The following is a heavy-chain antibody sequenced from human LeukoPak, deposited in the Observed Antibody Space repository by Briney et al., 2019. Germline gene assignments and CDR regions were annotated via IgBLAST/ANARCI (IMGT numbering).Heavy chain of an antibody. Sequence: GGSLRLSCAASGFTFSGSAMHWVRQASGKGLEWVGRIRSKANSYATAYAASVKGRFTISRDDSKNTAYLQTNSLKTEDTAVYYCTSRYTHNDYWGQGTLVTVSS. D-gene: IGHD1-1*01. CDR2: IRSKANSYAT. V-gene: IGHV3-73*01. J-gene: IGHJ4*02. CDR3: TSRYTHNDY. CDR1: GFTFSGSA.